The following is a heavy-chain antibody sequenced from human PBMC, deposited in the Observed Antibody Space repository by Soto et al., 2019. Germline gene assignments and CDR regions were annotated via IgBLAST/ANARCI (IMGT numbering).Heavy chain of an antibody. J-gene: IGHJ3*01. CDR2: IYYSGST. V-gene: IGHV4-31*03. CDR3: ARVPNPFRLKIGYEDAFDF. CDR1: GGSISSGGYY. Sequence: SETLSLTCTVSGGSISSGGYYWSWIRQHPGKGLEWIGYIYYSGSTYYNPSLKSRVTISVDTSKNQFSLQLNSVTPEDTAVYYCARVPNPFRLKIGYEDAFDFWGQGTMF. D-gene: IGHD5-12*01.